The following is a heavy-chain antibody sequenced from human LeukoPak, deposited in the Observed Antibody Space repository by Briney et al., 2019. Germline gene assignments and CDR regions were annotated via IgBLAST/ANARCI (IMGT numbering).Heavy chain of an antibody. Sequence: GGSLRLSCATSGFTLSLAWMHWVRQAPGKGLEWVSRIKHDGSYTNYADSVKGRFTISRDNARNTLSLHMISLRAEDTAVYFCVRDGDAYNFDFWGQGVLVTVSS. CDR1: GFTLSLAW. D-gene: IGHD5-24*01. V-gene: IGHV3-74*01. J-gene: IGHJ4*02. CDR2: IKHDGSYT. CDR3: VRDGDAYNFDF.